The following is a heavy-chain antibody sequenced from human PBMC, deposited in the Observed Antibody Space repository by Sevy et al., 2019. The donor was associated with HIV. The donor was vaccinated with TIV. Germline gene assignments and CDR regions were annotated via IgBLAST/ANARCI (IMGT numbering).Heavy chain of an antibody. D-gene: IGHD2-2*01. CDR1: GGSINSGNYY. CDR3: ARESGDCSSTSCYEGVFDY. J-gene: IGHJ4*02. CDR2: IYTSGST. Sequence: SETLSLTCTVSGGSINSGNYYWSWIRQPAGKGLEWIGRIYTSGSTNYNPSLKSRVTISVDTSKNQLSLKLSSVTAADTAVYYCARESGDCSSTSCYEGVFDYWGQGTLVTVSS. V-gene: IGHV4-61*02.